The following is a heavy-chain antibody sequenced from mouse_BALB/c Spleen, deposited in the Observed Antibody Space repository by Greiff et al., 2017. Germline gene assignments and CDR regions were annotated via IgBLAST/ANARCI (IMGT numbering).Heavy chain of an antibody. D-gene: IGHD2-4*01. CDR2: INSNGGST. Sequence: EVQVVEPGGGLVQPGGSLKLSCAASGFTFSSYGMSWVRQTPDKRLELVATINSNGGSTYYPDSVKGRFTISRDNAKNTLYLQMSSLKSEDTAMYYCARDLYYDYCYYAMDYWGQGTSVTVSS. V-gene: IGHV5-6-3*01. J-gene: IGHJ4*01. CDR3: ARDLYYDYCYYAMDY. CDR1: GFTFSSYG.